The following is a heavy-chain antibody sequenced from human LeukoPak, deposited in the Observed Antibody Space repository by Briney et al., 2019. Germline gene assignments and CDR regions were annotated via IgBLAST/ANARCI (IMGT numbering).Heavy chain of an antibody. CDR3: ARKTVGAKNWFDP. D-gene: IGHD1-26*01. V-gene: IGHV3-48*03. CDR1: GFTFSSYE. J-gene: IGHJ5*02. CDR2: ISSSASTI. Sequence: GGSLRLSCAAPGFTFSSYEMNWFRQAPGKGLEWVSYISSSASTIYYADSVKGRFTISRDNAKNSLYLQMNSLRAEDSAVYYCARKTVGAKNWFDPWGQGTLVTVSS.